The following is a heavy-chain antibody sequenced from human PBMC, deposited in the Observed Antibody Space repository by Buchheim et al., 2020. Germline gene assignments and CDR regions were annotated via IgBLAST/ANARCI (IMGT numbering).Heavy chain of an antibody. V-gene: IGHV3-48*03. J-gene: IGHJ6*02. Sequence: EVQLVDSGGGLVQPGGSLRVSCAASGFAFRNYDMNWVRQAPGQGLEWVSYISSGGNSKYYADSVKGRFTVARDNAKNSLHLQMNSLRVDDTGVYYSVYSSGSYYYGLDVWGQGTT. CDR1: GFAFRNYD. CDR2: ISSGGNSK. D-gene: IGHD3-16*01. CDR3: VYSSGSYYYGLDV.